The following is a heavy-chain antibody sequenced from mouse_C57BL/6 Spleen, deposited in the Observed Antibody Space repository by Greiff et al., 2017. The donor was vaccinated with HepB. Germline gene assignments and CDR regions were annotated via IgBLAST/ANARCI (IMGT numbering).Heavy chain of an antibody. CDR3: ARLPSGYFDV. CDR2: ISNLAYSI. Sequence: EVQLQESGGGLVQPGGSLKLSCAASGFTFSDYGMAWVRQAPRKGPEWVAFISNLAYSIYYADTVTGRFTISRENAKITLYLEMSSLRSEDTAMYYCARLPSGYFDVWGTGTTVTVSS. D-gene: IGHD3-1*01. CDR1: GFTFSDYG. V-gene: IGHV5-15*01. J-gene: IGHJ1*03.